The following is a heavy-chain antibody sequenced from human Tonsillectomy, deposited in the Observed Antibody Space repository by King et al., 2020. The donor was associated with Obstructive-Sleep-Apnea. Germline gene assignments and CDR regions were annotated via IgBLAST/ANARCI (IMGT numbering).Heavy chain of an antibody. CDR2: ISSSGSTI. J-gene: IGHJ4*02. V-gene: IGHV3-11*01. D-gene: IGHD5-18*01. CDR1: GFTFSDYY. CDR3: ARDVPERSLWSDPYYFDY. Sequence: VQLVESGGGLVQPGGSLRLSCAASGFTFSDYYMSWIRPAPGKGLEWVSYISSSGSTIYAADSVKGRFIISRDNAKHSLYLQMNSLRAEDTAVYYCARDVPERSLWSDPYYFDYWGQGTLVTVSS.